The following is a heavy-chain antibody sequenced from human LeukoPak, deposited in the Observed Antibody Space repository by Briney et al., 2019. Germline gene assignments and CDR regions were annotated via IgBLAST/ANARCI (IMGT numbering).Heavy chain of an antibody. Sequence: PGRSLRLSCAASGFTFGGYGMHWFRQTPGKGLEWVAVIAYDGSRAFYADSVKGRFTISRDNSKNTMSVKMDDLRAEYTAVYYCTRYNNDHFDYWGQGTLVTVSS. D-gene: IGHD1-14*01. V-gene: IGHV3-33*01. J-gene: IGHJ4*02. CDR3: TRYNNDHFDY. CDR1: GFTFGGYG. CDR2: IAYDGSRA.